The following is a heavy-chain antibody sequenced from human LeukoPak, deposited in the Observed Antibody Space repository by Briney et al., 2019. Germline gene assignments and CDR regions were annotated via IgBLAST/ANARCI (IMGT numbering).Heavy chain of an antibody. CDR1: GGSFSGYY. V-gene: IGHV4-34*01. J-gene: IGHJ2*01. D-gene: IGHD6-13*01. CDR3: ARGGSGWYGGSFDL. CDR2: TNHSGST. Sequence: PSETLSLTCAVYGGSFSGYYWSWIRQPPGKGLQWIGETNHSGSTNYNPSLKSRVTISVDTSKNQFSLKLSSVTAADTAVYYCARGGSGWYGGSFDLWGRGTLVTVSS.